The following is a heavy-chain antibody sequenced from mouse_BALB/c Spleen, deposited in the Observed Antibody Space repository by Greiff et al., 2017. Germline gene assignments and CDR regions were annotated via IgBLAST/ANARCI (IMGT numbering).Heavy chain of an antibody. CDR1: GYTFTDYA. V-gene: IGHV1S137*01. J-gene: IGHJ4*01. D-gene: IGHD3-1*01. CDR3: ARGGARATYYAMDY. Sequence: VKLQESGAELVRPGVSVKISCKGSGYTFTDYAMHWVKQSHAKSLEWIGVISTYYGDASYNQKFKGKATMTVDKSSSTAYMELARLTSEDSAIYYCARGGARATYYAMDYWGQGTSVTVSS. CDR2: ISTYYGDA.